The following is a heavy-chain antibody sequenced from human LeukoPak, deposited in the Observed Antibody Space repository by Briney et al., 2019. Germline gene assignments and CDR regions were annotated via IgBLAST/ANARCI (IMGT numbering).Heavy chain of an antibody. CDR2: IYTDESST. Sequence: GGPLRLSCAASGFTFSSYWMHWVRQAPGKGLAWVSRIYTDESSTNYADSVKGRFTISRDNAKNTLYLQMNSLRAEDTAVYYCASSPDSLGNFDIWGQGTMVTVSS. D-gene: IGHD3-16*01. CDR3: ASSPDSLGNFDI. V-gene: IGHV3-74*01. CDR1: GFTFSSYW. J-gene: IGHJ3*02.